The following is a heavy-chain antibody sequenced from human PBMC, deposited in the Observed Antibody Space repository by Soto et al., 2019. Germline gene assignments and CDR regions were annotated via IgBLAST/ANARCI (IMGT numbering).Heavy chain of an antibody. J-gene: IGHJ1*01. CDR3: ARGGTSSRRAVAGYFQY. CDR1: AGSVSGSSHY. CDR2: IDYTGST. Sequence: SETLSLTCSVSAGSVSGSSHYWNWIRQTPGKGLEWIGYIDYTGSTNYNPSLKSRVTISVDTSKTQFSLKMSSVTAADTAVYYCARGGTSSRRAVAGYFQYWGQGTQGTVSS. V-gene: IGHV4-61*01. D-gene: IGHD1-7*01.